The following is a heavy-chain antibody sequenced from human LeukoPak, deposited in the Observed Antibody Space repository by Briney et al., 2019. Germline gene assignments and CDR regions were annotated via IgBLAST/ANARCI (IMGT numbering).Heavy chain of an antibody. CDR1: GGSISSGGYS. J-gene: IGHJ5*02. V-gene: IGHV4-31*03. CDR3: ARVRLRYYRSFDH. D-gene: IGHD3-10*01. CDR2: IYYSGST. Sequence: SETLSLTCTVSGGSISSGGYSWSWIRQHPGKGLEWIGYIYYSGSTYYNPSLKSRVTISVDTSKNQFSLKLSSVTAADTAVYYCARVRLRYYRSFDHWGQGTLVTVSS.